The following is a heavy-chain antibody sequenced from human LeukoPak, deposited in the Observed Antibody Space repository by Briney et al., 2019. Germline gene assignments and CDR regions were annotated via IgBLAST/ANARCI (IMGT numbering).Heavy chain of an antibody. D-gene: IGHD3-22*01. CDR1: GFTFSSYW. J-gene: IGHJ4*02. CDR2: INNDGSSI. Sequence: GGSLRLSCAASGFTFSSYWMHWVRQAPGKGLVWVSRINNDGSSINYADSVKGRFTISRDNARNSLYLQMNGLTDEDTAVYYCAREPPGNYDDSGHYYAYFDCWGQGALVTVSS. CDR3: AREPPGNYDDSGHYYAYFDC. V-gene: IGHV3-74*01.